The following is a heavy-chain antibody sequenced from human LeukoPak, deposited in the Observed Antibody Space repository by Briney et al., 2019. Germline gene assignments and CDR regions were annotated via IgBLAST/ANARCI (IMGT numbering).Heavy chain of an antibody. D-gene: IGHD2-21*02. CDR1: GGTFSSYA. Sequence: ASVKVSCKASGGTFSSYAISWVRQAPGQGLEWMGGIIPIFGTANYAQKFQGRVTITADESTSTAYMELSSLRSEDTAVYYCARGVVVTAIYPFDYWGQGTLVTVSS. CDR3: ARGVVVTAIYPFDY. CDR2: IIPIFGTA. J-gene: IGHJ4*02. V-gene: IGHV1-69*13.